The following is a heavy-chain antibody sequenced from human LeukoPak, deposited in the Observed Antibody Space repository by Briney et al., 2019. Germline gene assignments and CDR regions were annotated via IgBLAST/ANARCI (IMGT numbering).Heavy chain of an antibody. CDR1: GFTFSSYW. V-gene: IGHV3-74*01. D-gene: IGHD2-2*01. J-gene: IGHJ4*02. CDR3: ARESRYCSSTSCYRPEDY. CDR2: INTDGSST. Sequence: SGGSLRLSCAASGFTFSSYWMHWVRQAPGKGLMWVSRINTDGSSTTYADSVKGRFTISRDNAKNTLYLQMNSLRAEDTAAYYCARESRYCSSTSCYRPEDYWGQGTLVTVSS.